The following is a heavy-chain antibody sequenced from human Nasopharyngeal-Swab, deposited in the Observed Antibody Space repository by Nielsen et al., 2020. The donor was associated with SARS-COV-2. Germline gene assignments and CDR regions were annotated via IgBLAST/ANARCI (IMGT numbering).Heavy chain of an antibody. Sequence: GASLKISCAASGFTVRPYWMTWVRQAPGKGLEWVANVKQDGTEKYFVDSVKGRFTISRDNAKNSLYLHMNSLRAEDTAVYYCARDEILDYWGQGTLVTVSS. CDR2: VKQDGTEK. J-gene: IGHJ4*02. D-gene: IGHD2/OR15-2a*01. CDR1: GFTVRPYW. CDR3: ARDEILDY. V-gene: IGHV3-7*01.